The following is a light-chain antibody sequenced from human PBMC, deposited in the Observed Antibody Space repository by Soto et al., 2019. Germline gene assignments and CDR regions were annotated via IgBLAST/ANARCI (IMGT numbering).Light chain of an antibody. CDR1: QSISSY. CDR2: AAS. Sequence: DTQMTQSPLFLSASVGDRVTITCRASQSISSYVNWYQHKPGKAPKLLIYAASRLQSGVPSRFSCSGSGTYFTLTISSLQPEDFATYYCQQTYNTPLAFGQGTRLEIK. J-gene: IGKJ5*01. V-gene: IGKV1-39*01. CDR3: QQTYNTPLA.